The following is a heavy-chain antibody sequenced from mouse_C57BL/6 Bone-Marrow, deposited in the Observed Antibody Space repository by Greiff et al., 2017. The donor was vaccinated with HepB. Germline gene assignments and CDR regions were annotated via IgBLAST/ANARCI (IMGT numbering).Heavy chain of an antibody. Sequence: EVKLVESGGGLVQPGGSLSLSCAASGFTFTDYYMSWVRQPPGKALEWLGFIRNKANGYTTEYSASVNGRFTISRDNSQSILYLQMNALRAVDSATYYCARYYGSSSLYFDYWGQGTTLTVSS. CDR2: IRNKANGYTT. CDR3: ARYYGSSSLYFDY. J-gene: IGHJ2*01. D-gene: IGHD1-1*01. V-gene: IGHV7-3*01. CDR1: GFTFTDYY.